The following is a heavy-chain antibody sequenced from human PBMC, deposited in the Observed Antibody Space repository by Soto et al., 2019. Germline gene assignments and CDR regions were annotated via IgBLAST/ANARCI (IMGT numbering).Heavy chain of an antibody. Sequence: QVQLQESGPGLVKPSETLSLTCTVSSTSGRSYYWSWIRQPPGKGLEWIGYISYSGITNYNPSLKSRVTISRDTSQNQFSLQLTSVTAADTAVYYCARSWFGELFFDSWGQGTLVTVSS. J-gene: IGHJ4*02. CDR3: ARSWFGELFFDS. V-gene: IGHV4-59*02. D-gene: IGHD3-10*01. CDR1: STSGRSYY. CDR2: ISYSGIT.